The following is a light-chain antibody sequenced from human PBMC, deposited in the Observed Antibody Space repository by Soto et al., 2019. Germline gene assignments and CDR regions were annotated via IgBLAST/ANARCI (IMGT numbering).Light chain of an antibody. CDR3: QQYYNWRPR. CDR1: QGVSSS. J-gene: IGKJ1*01. V-gene: IGKV3-15*01. CDR2: GAS. Sequence: EKVMTQSPATLSVSPGDTATLSCRASQGVSSSLAWYQQKPGQAPRLLIYGASTRATGVPARFSGSGSGTEFTLTISRLQSEDFAVYYCQQYYNWRPRFGQGTKVDIK.